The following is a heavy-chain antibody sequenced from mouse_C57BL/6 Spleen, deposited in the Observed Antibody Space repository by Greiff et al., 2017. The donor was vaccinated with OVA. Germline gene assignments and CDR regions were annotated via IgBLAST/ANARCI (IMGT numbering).Heavy chain of an antibody. Sequence: EVKLMESGGGLVKPGGSLKLSCAASGFTFSDYGMHWVRQAPEKGLEWVAYISSGSSTIYYADTVKGRFTISRDNAKNTLFLQMTSLRSEDTAMYYCARRMVKGAMDYWGQGTSVTVSS. V-gene: IGHV5-17*01. CDR1: GFTFSDYG. J-gene: IGHJ4*01. CDR3: ARRMVKGAMDY. CDR2: ISSGSSTI. D-gene: IGHD2-10*02.